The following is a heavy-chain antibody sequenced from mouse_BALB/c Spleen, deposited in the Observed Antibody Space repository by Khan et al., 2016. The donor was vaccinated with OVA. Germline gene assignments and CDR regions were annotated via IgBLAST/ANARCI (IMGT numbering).Heavy chain of an antibody. CDR2: ISTYYGDA. CDR3: VSGGKFAY. CDR1: GYTFTDYA. D-gene: IGHD1-1*02. Sequence: QVQLKQSGAELVRPGVSVKISCKGSGYTFTDYAMHWVKQRHAKSLEWIGVISTYYGDADYNQKFQGKASMTVVYSSSIVYMVVARLTSENSAIYYCVSGGKFAYWGQGTLVTVSA. J-gene: IGHJ3*01. V-gene: IGHV1S137*01.